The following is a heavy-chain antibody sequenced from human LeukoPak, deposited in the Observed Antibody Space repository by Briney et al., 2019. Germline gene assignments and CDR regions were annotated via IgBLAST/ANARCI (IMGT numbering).Heavy chain of an antibody. Sequence: AGGSLRLSCAASGFTFSSYCMNWVRQTPGKGLEWVSSISYSSTYIYYADSVEGRFTVSRDDAKNSLYLQMNSLRAEDTAVYYCARDETRQQWLVKLDYWGQGTLVTVSS. CDR1: GFTFSSYC. V-gene: IGHV3-21*01. CDR3: ARDETRQQWLVKLDY. D-gene: IGHD6-19*01. CDR2: ISYSSTYI. J-gene: IGHJ4*02.